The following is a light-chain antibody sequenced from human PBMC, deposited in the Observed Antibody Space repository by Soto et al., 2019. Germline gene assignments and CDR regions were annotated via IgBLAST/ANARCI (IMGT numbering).Light chain of an antibody. V-gene: IGKV3-11*01. Sequence: EIVLTQSPATLSLSPGERATLSCRASQSVNSYLAWYQQKCGQAPRLLIYDTSNRATGIPDRFSGSGSGTDFTLTISRLEAEDFAFYYCQQSSSWPTFGQGTKLEIK. CDR3: QQSSSWPT. J-gene: IGKJ2*01. CDR2: DTS. CDR1: QSVNSY.